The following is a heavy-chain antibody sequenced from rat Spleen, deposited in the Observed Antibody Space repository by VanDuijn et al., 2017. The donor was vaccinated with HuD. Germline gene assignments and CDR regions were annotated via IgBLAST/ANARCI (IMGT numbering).Heavy chain of an antibody. CDR3: ASGSAHFDY. V-gene: IGHV5-25*01. D-gene: IGHD3-1*01. J-gene: IGHJ3*01. CDR1: GFTFSNYD. CDR2: SSPSGGNT. Sequence: EVQLVESGGGLVQPGRSLRLSCAASGFTFSNYDMAWVRQAPTKGLEWVASSSPSGGNTYYRDSVKGRFTVSRDNAKSTLYLQMDSLRSEDTATYYCASGSAHFDYWGQGTLVTVSS.